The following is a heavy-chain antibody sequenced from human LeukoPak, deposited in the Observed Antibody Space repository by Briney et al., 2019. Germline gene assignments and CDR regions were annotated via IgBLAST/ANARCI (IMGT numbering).Heavy chain of an antibody. J-gene: IGHJ6*03. Sequence: ASVKVSCKASGYTFTSYGISLVRQAPGQRLEWMGWSSAYNGNTNYAQKLQGRVTMTTDTSTSTAYMELRSLRSDDTAVYYCARDSPQRVRGVTRKNYYYYMDVWGKGTTVTVSS. CDR2: SSAYNGNT. CDR3: ARDSPQRVRGVTRKNYYYYMDV. CDR1: GYTFTSYG. V-gene: IGHV1-18*01. D-gene: IGHD3-10*02.